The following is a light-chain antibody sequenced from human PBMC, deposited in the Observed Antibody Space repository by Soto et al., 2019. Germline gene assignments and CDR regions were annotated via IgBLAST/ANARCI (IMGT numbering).Light chain of an antibody. CDR3: QPYDSSRT. CDR1: QSISTW. Sequence: DVRMTQSPSTLSASVGDRVTITCRASQSISTWLAWYHQKPGRAPGLLIYDVSNLESVVPSRFSGSGSGTEFTLPITSLQPEDFGIYYCQPYDSSRTFGQGTKVDLK. CDR2: DVS. V-gene: IGKV1-5*01. J-gene: IGKJ1*01.